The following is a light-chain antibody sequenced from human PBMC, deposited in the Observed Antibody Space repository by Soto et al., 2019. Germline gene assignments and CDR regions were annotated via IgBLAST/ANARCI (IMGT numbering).Light chain of an antibody. CDR1: QSVLYSSNNKNY. CDR2: WAS. Sequence: DIVMTQSPDSLAVSLGERATINCKSSQSVLYSSNNKNYLAWYQQKPGQPPKLLIYWASTRESGVPDRCSGSRSGTDFTLTSSSLRTEHVGVYYCQQYYSTTPSTLGQGTKLEIK. J-gene: IGKJ2*01. CDR3: QQYYSTTPST. V-gene: IGKV4-1*01.